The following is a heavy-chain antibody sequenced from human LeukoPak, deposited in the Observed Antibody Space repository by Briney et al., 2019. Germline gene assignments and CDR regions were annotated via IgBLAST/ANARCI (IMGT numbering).Heavy chain of an antibody. CDR1: GFTFSSYG. J-gene: IGHJ6*04. CDR2: ISSTGGTA. CDR3: AELGITMIGGV. Sequence: GGSLRLSCAASGFTFSSYGMSWVRQAPGKGLEWVSAISSTGGTAYYADSVKGRFTISRDNAKNSLYLQMNSLRAEDTAVYYCAELGITMIGGVWGKGTTVTISS. V-gene: IGHV3-23*01. D-gene: IGHD3-10*02.